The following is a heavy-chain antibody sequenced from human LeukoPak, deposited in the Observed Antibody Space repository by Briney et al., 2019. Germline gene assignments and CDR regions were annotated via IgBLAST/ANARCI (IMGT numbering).Heavy chain of an antibody. CDR3: AKDDAWLQYND. J-gene: IGHJ4*02. CDR1: GFTFSTYG. V-gene: IGHV3-23*01. D-gene: IGHD5-24*01. CDR2: ISDSGGDK. Sequence: GGSLRLSCAASGFTFSTYGMSWVRQAPGKGLEWVSAISDSGGDKYYADSVKGRFTVSRDNSKNTLHLQINSLRDEDTAVYYCAKDDAWLQYNDWGQGTLVTVSS.